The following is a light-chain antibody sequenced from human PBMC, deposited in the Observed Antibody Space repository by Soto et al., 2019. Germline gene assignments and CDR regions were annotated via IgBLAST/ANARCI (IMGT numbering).Light chain of an antibody. J-gene: IGKJ1*01. CDR2: DAS. Sequence: EIVLTQSPATLSLSPGERATLSCRASQTFSNNLAWYQQKPGQAPRLLIYDASTRATGIPDRFSGSGSGTDFTLTISSLEPEDFAVYYCQQRGDWPRTFGQGTKVEI. CDR3: QQRGDWPRT. V-gene: IGKV3-11*01. CDR1: QTFSNN.